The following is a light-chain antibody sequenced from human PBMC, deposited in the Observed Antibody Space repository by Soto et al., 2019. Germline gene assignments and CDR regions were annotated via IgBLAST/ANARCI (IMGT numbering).Light chain of an antibody. CDR1: HSVSRY. J-gene: IGKJ4*01. Sequence: EIVLTQSPATLSLSPGERATLSCRASHSVSRYLAWYQQKPGQAPRLLIYDASNRATGIPARFSGSGSGTDFTLTISSLEPEDFAVYYCQQRSNWPPGLTFGGGTKVEIK. CDR2: DAS. CDR3: QQRSNWPPGLT. V-gene: IGKV3-11*01.